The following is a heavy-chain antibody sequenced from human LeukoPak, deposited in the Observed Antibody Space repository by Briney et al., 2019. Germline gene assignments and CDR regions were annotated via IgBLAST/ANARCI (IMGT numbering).Heavy chain of an antibody. J-gene: IGHJ4*02. V-gene: IGHV4-59*01. Sequence: SETLSLTCTVSGGSISSYYWSWIRQPPGKGLEWIGYIYYSGSTNYNPSLKSRVTISVDTSKNQFSLKLSSVTAADTAVYYCARDRAGFDYWGQGTLVTVSS. CDR3: ARDRAGFDY. CDR1: GGSISSYY. CDR2: IYYSGST. D-gene: IGHD6-19*01.